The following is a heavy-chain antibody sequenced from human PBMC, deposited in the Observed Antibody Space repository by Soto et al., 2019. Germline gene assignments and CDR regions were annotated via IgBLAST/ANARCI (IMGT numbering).Heavy chain of an antibody. V-gene: IGHV1-18*01. J-gene: IGHJ6*02. CDR3: ARPVDTAMVTGYYYYGMDV. CDR2: ISADNGDT. Sequence: ASVKVSCKASGYTFASFGFSWVRQAPGQGLEWMAWISADNGDTNNAQKFQGRVMLTTDTSTSTAYMELSSLRSEDTAVYYCARPVDTAMVTGYYYYGMDVWGQGTTVTVSS. D-gene: IGHD5-18*01. CDR1: GYTFASFG.